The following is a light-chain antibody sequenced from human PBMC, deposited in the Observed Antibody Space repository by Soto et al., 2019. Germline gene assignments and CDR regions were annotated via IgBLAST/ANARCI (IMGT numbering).Light chain of an antibody. CDR2: GAS. CDR3: QQYNNWPPVCT. Sequence: EIVMTQSPATLSVSPGERATLSCRASQSVSSNLAWYQQKPGQAPRLLIYGASTRATGIPARFSGSGSGTEVTLPISRLQSEDFAVYYWQQYNNWPPVCTLGQGTKVEIK. CDR1: QSVSSN. V-gene: IGKV3-15*01. J-gene: IGKJ1*01.